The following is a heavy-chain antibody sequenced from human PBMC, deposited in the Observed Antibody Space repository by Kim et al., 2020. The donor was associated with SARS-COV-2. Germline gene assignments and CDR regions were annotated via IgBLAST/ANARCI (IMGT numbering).Heavy chain of an antibody. J-gene: IGHJ5*02. CDR1: GGSISSSSYY. D-gene: IGHD3-16*01. CDR2: IYYSGST. CDR3: ARHLITVRGVLGGGNWFDP. V-gene: IGHV4-39*01. Sequence: SETLSPTCTVSGGSISSSSYYWGWIRQPPGKGLEWIGSIYYSGSTYYNPSLKSRVTISVDTSKNQFSLKLSSVTAADTAVYYCARHLITVRGVLGGGNWFDPWGQGTLVTVSS.